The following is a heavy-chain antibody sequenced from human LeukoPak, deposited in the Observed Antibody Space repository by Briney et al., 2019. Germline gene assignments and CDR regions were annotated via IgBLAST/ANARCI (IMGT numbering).Heavy chain of an antibody. CDR1: GLTLSSYW. J-gene: IGHJ4*02. D-gene: IGHD5-18*01. CDR2: IKGDGSDK. CDR3: ARDAGYGYDRFDY. Sequence: PGGSLRLSCAASGLTLSSYWMSWVRQAPGKGLEWVANIKGDGSDKNYVVSMKGRYTISRDKDQNSLYLQMNRLGVEATAVYYCARDAGYGYDRFDYWGQGTQVTVSS. V-gene: IGHV3-7*01.